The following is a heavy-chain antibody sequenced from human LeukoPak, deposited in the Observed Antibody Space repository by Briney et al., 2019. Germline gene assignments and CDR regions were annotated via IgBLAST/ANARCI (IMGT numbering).Heavy chain of an antibody. J-gene: IGHJ6*03. V-gene: IGHV3-30*01. CDR1: GFTFSSYA. CDR2: ISYDGSNK. CDR3: ADIPHVDIVATGLPNPEYYMDV. Sequence: PGGSLRLSCAASGFTFSSYAMHWVRQAPGKGLEWVAVISYDGSNKYYADSVKGRFTISRDNSKNTLYLQMNSLRAEDTAVYYCADIPHVDIVATGLPNPEYYMDVWGKGTTVTVSS. D-gene: IGHD5-12*01.